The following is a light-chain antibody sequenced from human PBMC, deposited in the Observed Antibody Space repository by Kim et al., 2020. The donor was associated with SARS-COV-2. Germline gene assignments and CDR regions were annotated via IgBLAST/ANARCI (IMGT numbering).Light chain of an antibody. J-gene: IGLJ3*02. CDR3: QVWDSSTGV. Sequence: SYELTQPLSVSVALGQTARITCGGNNIGTKNVHWFQQKPAQAPVLVICGDSNRPSGIPERFSGSNSGNTATLTISRAQPGDEADYYCQVWDSSTGVFGGG. CDR2: GDS. V-gene: IGLV3-9*01. CDR1: NIGTKN.